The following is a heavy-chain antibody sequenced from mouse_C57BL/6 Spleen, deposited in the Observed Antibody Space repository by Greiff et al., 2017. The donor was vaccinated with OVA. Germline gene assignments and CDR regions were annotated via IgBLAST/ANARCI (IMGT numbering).Heavy chain of an antibody. D-gene: IGHD1-1*01. CDR1: GYTFTSYW. CDR2: IYPGSGST. V-gene: IGHV1-55*01. J-gene: IGHJ1*03. CDR3: ASVTVVATYWYFDV. Sequence: VQLQQPGAELVKPGASVKMSCKASGYTFTSYWITWVKQRPGQGLEWIGDIYPGSGSTNYNEKFKSKATLTVDTSSSPAYMQLRSLTSADSAVLYCASVTVVATYWYFDVWGKGTTVTVSS.